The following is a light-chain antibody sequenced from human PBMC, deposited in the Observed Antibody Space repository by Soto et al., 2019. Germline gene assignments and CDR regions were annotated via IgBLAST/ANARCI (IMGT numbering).Light chain of an antibody. Sequence: ESVLTQSPGTLSLSPGERATLSCRASQSVSSSFLAWYQLKPGQAPRLLIYGASSRATGIPDRFSGSGSGTDLTLTISRLEPKDFAVYYFQQYDSSPWTFGQGTKVEMK. CDR1: QSVSSSF. V-gene: IGKV3-20*01. CDR3: QQYDSSPWT. CDR2: GAS. J-gene: IGKJ1*01.